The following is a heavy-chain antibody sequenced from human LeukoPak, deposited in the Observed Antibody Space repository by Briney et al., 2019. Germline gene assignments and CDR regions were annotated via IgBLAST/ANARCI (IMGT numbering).Heavy chain of an antibody. V-gene: IGHV3-66*01. CDR2: IHGNGNT. Sequence: GGSLRLSCAASGFTFSSYAMHWVRQAPGKGLEWVSVIHGNGNTYYADSVKGRFTISRDNSKNTLYLQMNSLRAEDTAVYYCARVDGYDFFFDYWGQGTLVTVSS. D-gene: IGHD3-3*01. J-gene: IGHJ4*02. CDR3: ARVDGYDFFFDY. CDR1: GFTFSSYA.